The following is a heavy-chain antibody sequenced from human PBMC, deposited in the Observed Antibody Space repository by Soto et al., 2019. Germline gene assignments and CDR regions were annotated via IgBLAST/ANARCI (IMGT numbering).Heavy chain of an antibody. CDR2: TWSGGRVE. CDR3: AKDDDTSSHYSLLDF. Sequence: QVQLVESGGGVVQPGTSLRLSCAASGFTFSHYGIHWVRQAPGKGLEWVAVTWSGGRVEYYADSVRGRFTISRDNSNTTVYLQMNSLRVEDTAVYYCAKDDDTSSHYSLLDFRGQGTLVTVSS. D-gene: IGHD3-22*01. CDR1: GFTFSHYG. V-gene: IGHV3-33*06. J-gene: IGHJ4*02.